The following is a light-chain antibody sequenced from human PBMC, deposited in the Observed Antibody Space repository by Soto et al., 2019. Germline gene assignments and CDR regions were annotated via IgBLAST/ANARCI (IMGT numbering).Light chain of an antibody. CDR2: EGS. CDR1: SSDVGRYNI. Sequence: QSALTQPASVSGSPGQSITISRTGTSSDVGRYNIVSWYQQHPGKAPKLMIYEGSKRPSGVSNRFSGSKSGNTASLTISGLQAEDEADYYCCSYAGSSTYVFGTGTKVTVL. V-gene: IGLV2-23*01. CDR3: CSYAGSSTYV. J-gene: IGLJ1*01.